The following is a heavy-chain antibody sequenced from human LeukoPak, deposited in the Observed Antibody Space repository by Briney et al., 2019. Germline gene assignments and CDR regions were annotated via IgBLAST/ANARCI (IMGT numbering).Heavy chain of an antibody. CDR1: GFTFSSYW. J-gene: IGHJ4*02. CDR3: ARDIAMAGDDY. CDR2: IKHDGSDK. V-gene: IGHV3-7*04. D-gene: IGHD6-19*01. Sequence: GGSLRLSCAASGFTFSSYWMSWVRQAPGKGLEWVANIKHDGSDKNYVDSMKGRFTISRDNAKNSVYLQMNSLRAEDTAVYYCARDIAMAGDDYWGQGTLVTVSS.